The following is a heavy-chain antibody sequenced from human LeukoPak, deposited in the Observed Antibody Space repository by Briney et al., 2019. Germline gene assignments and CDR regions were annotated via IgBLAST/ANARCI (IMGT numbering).Heavy chain of an antibody. CDR3: ARGYHGHYCDSSGSFDY. V-gene: IGHV4-31*03. J-gene: IGHJ4*02. CDR1: GGSISSGGYY. Sequence: SETLSLTCTVSGGSISSGGYYWSWIRQHPGKGLEWIGYIYYSGSTYYNPSLKSRVTISVDTSKNQFSLKLSSVTAADTAVYYCARGYHGHYCDSSGSFDYWGQGTLVTVSS. D-gene: IGHD3-22*01. CDR2: IYYSGST.